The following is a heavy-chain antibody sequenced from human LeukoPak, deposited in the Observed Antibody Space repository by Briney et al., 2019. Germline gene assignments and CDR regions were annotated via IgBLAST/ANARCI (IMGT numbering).Heavy chain of an antibody. CDR1: GFTVSNNY. CDR3: AKSDSGWRVNTFDI. D-gene: IGHD6-19*01. J-gene: IGHJ3*02. V-gene: IGHV3-53*01. CDR2: IYSGGDT. Sequence: GGSLRLSCAASGFTVSNNYMNWVRQAPGKGLEWVSLIYSGGDTHYADSVKGRFTISRDNSKNTLYLQMNSLRAEDTAVYYCAKSDSGWRVNTFDIWGQGTMVTVSS.